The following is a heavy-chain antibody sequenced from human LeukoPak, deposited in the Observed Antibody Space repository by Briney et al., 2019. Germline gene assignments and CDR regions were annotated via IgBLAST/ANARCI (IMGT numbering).Heavy chain of an antibody. CDR3: VRGKANYGSGSDV. J-gene: IGHJ6*04. CDR2: ISSSSSYI. D-gene: IGHD3-10*01. Sequence: TGGSLRLSCAASGFTFSRHNMNWVRQAPGKGLEWVSSISSSSSYIYYADSVKGRFTTSRDNARNSLYLQMNSLRAEDTAVYYCVRGKANYGSGSDVWGKGTTVTVSS. CDR1: GFTFSRHN. V-gene: IGHV3-21*01.